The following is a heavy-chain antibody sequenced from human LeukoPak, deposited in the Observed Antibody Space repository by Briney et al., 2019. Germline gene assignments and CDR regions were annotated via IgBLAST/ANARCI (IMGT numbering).Heavy chain of an antibody. CDR3: ARETSTRWYYFDY. D-gene: IGHD6-13*01. V-gene: IGHV3-21*01. CDR2: ISSGSNYI. CDR1: GFIFNICT. Sequence: GGSLRLSCAASGFIFNICTMNWVRQAPGKGLERVSSISSGSNYIYYADSVKGRFTISRDNAKNSLFLQMNSLRAEDTAVYYCARETSTRWYYFDYWGQGTLVTVSS. J-gene: IGHJ4*02.